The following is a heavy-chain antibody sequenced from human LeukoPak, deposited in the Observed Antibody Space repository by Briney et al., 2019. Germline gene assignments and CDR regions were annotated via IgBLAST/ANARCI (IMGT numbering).Heavy chain of an antibody. CDR3: ARDLAMRDILTGYARDYYYGMDV. CDR1: GYTFTSYY. Sequence: ASVKVSCKASGYTFTSYYMRWVRQAPGQGLEWMGWINPNSGGTNYAQKFQGRVTMTRDTSISTAYMELSRLRSDDTAVYYCARDLAMRDILTGYARDYYYGMDVWGQGTTVTVSS. D-gene: IGHD3-9*01. CDR2: INPNSGGT. J-gene: IGHJ6*02. V-gene: IGHV1-2*02.